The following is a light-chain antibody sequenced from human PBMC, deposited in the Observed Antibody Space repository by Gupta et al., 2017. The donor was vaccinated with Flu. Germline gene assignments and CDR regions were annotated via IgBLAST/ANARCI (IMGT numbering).Light chain of an antibody. CDR1: WSDIENNF. CDR2: EDY. CDR3: GTWNSSMSAYV. Sequence: QSVLTQPPSVSAAPGQEVTISCSGSWSDIENNFVSWYQHLPGTAPRLLIYEDYNRHSGIPDRFSGSKSGTSATLGITGLQRGDEADYYWGTWNSSMSAYVFGSGTTVTV. V-gene: IGLV1-51*02. J-gene: IGLJ1*01.